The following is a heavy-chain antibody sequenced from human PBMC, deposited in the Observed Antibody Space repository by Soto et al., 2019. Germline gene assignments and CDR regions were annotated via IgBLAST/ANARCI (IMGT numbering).Heavy chain of an antibody. Sequence: PGGSLRLSCAASGFTFSSYSMNWVRQAPGKGLEWVSSISSSSYIYYADSVKGRFTISRDNAKNSLYLQMNSLRAEDTAVYYCARETQTYGSGSYYLYYYYYYMDVWGKGTTVTVSS. CDR3: ARETQTYGSGSYYLYYYYYYMDV. J-gene: IGHJ6*03. V-gene: IGHV3-21*01. CDR1: GFTFSSYS. CDR2: ISSSSYI. D-gene: IGHD3-10*01.